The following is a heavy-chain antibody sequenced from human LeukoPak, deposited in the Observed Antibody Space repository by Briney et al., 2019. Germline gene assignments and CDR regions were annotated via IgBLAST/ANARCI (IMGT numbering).Heavy chain of an antibody. D-gene: IGHD1-1*01. J-gene: IGHJ3*02. CDR3: ARLSTWNDGVDAFDI. Sequence: PSQTLSLTCTVSGGSISSGSYYWSWIRQPAGKGLEWIGRIYTSGSTNYNPSLKSRVTISVDTSKNQFSLNLSSVTAADTAVFYCARLSTWNDGVDAFDIWGQGTMVTVSS. V-gene: IGHV4-61*02. CDR1: GGSISSGSYY. CDR2: IYTSGST.